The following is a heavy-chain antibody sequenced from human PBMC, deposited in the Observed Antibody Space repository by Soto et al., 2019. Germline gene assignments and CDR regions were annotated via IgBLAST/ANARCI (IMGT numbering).Heavy chain of an antibody. D-gene: IGHD3-9*01. J-gene: IGHJ3*02. CDR1: GYTIAICA. V-gene: IGHV1-18*01. CDR3: KTYRTISPRSLDI. CDR2: ISAYNGNT. Sequence: SVKVSCTDSGYTIAICARSWVCQAPGQGLEWMGWISAYNGNTNYAQKLQGRVTMTLHKNTSITTAYMELASLRSDDSAVYYCKTYRTISPRSLDIWGQALMVTVS.